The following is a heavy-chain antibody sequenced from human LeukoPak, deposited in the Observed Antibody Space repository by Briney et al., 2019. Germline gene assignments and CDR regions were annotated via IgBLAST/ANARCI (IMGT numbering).Heavy chain of an antibody. D-gene: IGHD3-10*02. CDR3: AELGITMIGGV. J-gene: IGHJ6*04. Sequence: GGSLRLSCAASGFTFSSYSMNWVRQAPGKGLEWVSSISSSSSYIYYAASVKGGFTTSRDNAKNSLYLQMNSLRAEDTAVYYCAELGITMIGGVWGKGTTVTISS. CDR2: ISSSSSYI. V-gene: IGHV3-21*01. CDR1: GFTFSSYS.